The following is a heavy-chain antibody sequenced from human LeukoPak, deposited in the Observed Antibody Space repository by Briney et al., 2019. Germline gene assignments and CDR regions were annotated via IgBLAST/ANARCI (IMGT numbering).Heavy chain of an antibody. CDR3: AELGITMIGGV. Sequence: GGSLRLSCAASGFTFSSYERNWVRQAPGKGLEWVSYISSSGSTIYYADSVKGRFTISRDNAKTPLYLQMNSLRAEDTAVYYCAELGITMIGGVWGKGTTITISS. CDR1: GFTFSSYE. CDR2: ISSSGSTI. V-gene: IGHV3-48*03. J-gene: IGHJ6*04. D-gene: IGHD3-10*02.